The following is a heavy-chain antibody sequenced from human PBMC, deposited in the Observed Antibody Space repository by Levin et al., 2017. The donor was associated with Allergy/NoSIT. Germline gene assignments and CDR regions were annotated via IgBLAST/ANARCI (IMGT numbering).Heavy chain of an antibody. CDR1: GFTFSSYG. V-gene: IGHV3-33*01. D-gene: IGHD4-17*01. CDR2: IWYDGSNK. Sequence: GGSLRLSCAASGFTFSSYGMHWVRQAPGKGLEWVAVIWYDGSNKYYADSVKGRFTISRDNSKNTLYLQMNSLRAEDTAVYYCARDIHGDSVYFDYWGQGTLVTVSS. J-gene: IGHJ4*02. CDR3: ARDIHGDSVYFDY.